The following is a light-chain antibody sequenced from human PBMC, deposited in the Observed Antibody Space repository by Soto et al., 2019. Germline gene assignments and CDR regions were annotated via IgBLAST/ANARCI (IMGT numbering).Light chain of an antibody. CDR3: QTYSSLPV. J-gene: IGKJ3*01. CDR1: QDIRNF. V-gene: IGKV1-27*01. CDR2: PAS. Sequence: DIQMTQSPTSLSASVEGRVTITCRASQDIRNFVAWYQQKLGKAPKLLIYPASTLQSGVPSRFSGSGSGTDFPLTIHSLQPEDVATYSCQTYSSLPVFVPGTKVAIK.